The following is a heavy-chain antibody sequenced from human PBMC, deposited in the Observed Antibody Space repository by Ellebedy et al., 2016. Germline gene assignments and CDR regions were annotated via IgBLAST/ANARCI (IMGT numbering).Heavy chain of an antibody. J-gene: IGHJ2*01. V-gene: IGHV3-23*01. D-gene: IGHD2-21*01. CDR3: AKHETDGDYYFDL. Sequence: GESLKISCAASGFTFKTYAMSWVRQAPGEGLEWVSTLSGSGPKTYYADSVQGRFTISRDNSKRTLYLQMNSLRAEDTAVYYCAKHETDGDYYFDLWGRGTLVTVSS. CDR1: GFTFKTYA. CDR2: LSGSGPKT.